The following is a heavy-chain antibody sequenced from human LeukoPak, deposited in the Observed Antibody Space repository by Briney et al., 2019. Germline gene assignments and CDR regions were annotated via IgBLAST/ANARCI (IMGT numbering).Heavy chain of an antibody. V-gene: IGHV3-23*01. CDR3: AKPLYYYDSSGYYPFDY. J-gene: IGHJ4*02. CDR1: GFTFSSYA. D-gene: IGHD3-22*01. CDR2: ISGSGGST. Sequence: PGGSLSLSCAASGFTFSSYAMSWVRQAPGKGLEWVSAISGSGGSTYYADSVKGRFTISRDNSKNTLYLQMNSLRAEDTAVYYCAKPLYYYDSSGYYPFDYWGQRTLVTVSS.